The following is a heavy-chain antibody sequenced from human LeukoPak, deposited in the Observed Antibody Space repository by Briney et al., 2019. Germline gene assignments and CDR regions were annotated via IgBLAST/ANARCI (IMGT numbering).Heavy chain of an antibody. V-gene: IGHV4-61*02. J-gene: IGHJ6*03. CDR2: IYTSGST. CDR1: GGSISSGRYY. D-gene: IGHD3-10*01. CDR3: ARRGITMVRGVIHPFYYYYYMDV. Sequence: PAQTLSLTCTVSGGSISSGRYYWSWIRQPAGKGLEWIGRIYTSGSTNYNPSLKSRVTISVDTSKNQFSLKLSSVTAADTAVYYCARRGITMVRGVIHPFYYYYYMDVWGKGTTVTISS.